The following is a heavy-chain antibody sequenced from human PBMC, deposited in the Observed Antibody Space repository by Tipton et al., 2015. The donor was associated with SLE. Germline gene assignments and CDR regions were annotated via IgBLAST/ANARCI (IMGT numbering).Heavy chain of an antibody. CDR2: LFYSGSS. CDR1: GGSIGSLNYY. V-gene: IGHV4-39*07. CDR3: ARLPSFWTGDYFDY. J-gene: IGHJ4*02. Sequence: TLSLTCLVSGGSIGSLNYYWGWIRQPPGKGLEWIGSLFYSGSSYYNPSLKSRVTISADTSKNQFSLRLSSVTAADTAVYYCARLPSFWTGDYFDYWGQGSLVTVSS. D-gene: IGHD3/OR15-3a*01.